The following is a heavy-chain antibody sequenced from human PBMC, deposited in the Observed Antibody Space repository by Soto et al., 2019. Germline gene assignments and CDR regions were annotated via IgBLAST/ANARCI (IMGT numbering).Heavy chain of an antibody. V-gene: IGHV3-11*01. CDR2: ISSSGTRM. CDR1: GFTFSDYY. D-gene: IGHD3-9*01. J-gene: IGHJ6*03. CDR3: AREYYDVLTDYYRYYYIDV. Sequence: ESGGGLVQPGGSLRLSCTASGFTFSDYYMTWIRQAPGKGLESVSYISSSGTRMYYADSVKGRFTISRDNAKNSLYLQLNSLRAEDTAVYYCAREYYDVLTDYYRYYYIDVWGKGITVTVSS.